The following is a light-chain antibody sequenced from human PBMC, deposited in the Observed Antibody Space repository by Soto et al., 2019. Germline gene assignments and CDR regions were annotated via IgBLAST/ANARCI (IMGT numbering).Light chain of an antibody. CDR3: AALDGSLNVYV. CDR1: SSSIGSNS. CDR2: TNN. Sequence: QSVLTQPPSASGTPGQRVTISCSGSSSSIGSNSVNWYQQLPRTAPKVLIYTNNQRPSGVPDRFSGSKSGTSASLAISGLQSEDEADYYCAALDGSLNVYVFGTGTKLTAL. V-gene: IGLV1-44*01. J-gene: IGLJ1*01.